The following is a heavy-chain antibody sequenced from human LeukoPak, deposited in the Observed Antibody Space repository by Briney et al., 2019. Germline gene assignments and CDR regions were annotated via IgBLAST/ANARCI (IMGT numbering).Heavy chain of an antibody. CDR2: IYYSGST. Sequence: PSETLSLTCTVSGGSISNYSWNWIRQPPGKGLEWIGYIYYSGSTNYNPSLKSRVTILVDTSKKHCSLYLNSVTAADTAVYYCARRRAMGRSDAFDTCGQGEMGTVSS. CDR1: GGSISNYS. J-gene: IGHJ3*02. D-gene: IGHD2-15*01. V-gene: IGHV4-59*08. CDR3: ARRRAMGRSDAFDT.